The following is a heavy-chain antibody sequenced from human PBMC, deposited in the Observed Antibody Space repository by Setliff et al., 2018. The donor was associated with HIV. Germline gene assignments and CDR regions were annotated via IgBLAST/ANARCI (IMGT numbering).Heavy chain of an antibody. J-gene: IGHJ4*02. Sequence: SGPTLVNPTQTLTLICTFSGFSLSTSRMCVSWIRQPPGKALEWLARIDWDDEKLYSTSLKTRLTISKDTSKNQVVLTMTNMDPVDTATYYCARTRGGSGDIDYWGQGILVTVS. CDR2: IDWDDEK. CDR1: GFSLSTSRMC. D-gene: IGHD6-19*01. CDR3: ARTRGGSGDIDY. V-gene: IGHV2-70*17.